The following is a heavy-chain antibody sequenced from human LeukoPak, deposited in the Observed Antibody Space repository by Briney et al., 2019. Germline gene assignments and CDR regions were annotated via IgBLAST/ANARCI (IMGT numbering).Heavy chain of an antibody. CDR1: GFIFSDYY. V-gene: IGHV3-11*01. D-gene: IGHD3-10*01. CDR3: ACYYGAGSYRNWFDP. J-gene: IGHJ5*02. Sequence: PGGSLRLSCAASGFIFSDYYMSWIRQAPGKGLEWLSYISGSGSAIYYSDSVRGRFTISRDNAKNSLYLQMNSLRAEDTAVYYCACYYGAGSYRNWFDPWGQGTLVTVPS. CDR2: ISGSGSAI.